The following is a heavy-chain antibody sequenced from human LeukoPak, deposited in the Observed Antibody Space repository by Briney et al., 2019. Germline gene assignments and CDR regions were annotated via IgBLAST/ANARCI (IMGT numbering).Heavy chain of an antibody. Sequence: SETLSLTCTVSGGSISSYYWSWIRQPPGKGLEWIGYIYYSGSTNYNPSLKSRVTISVDTSKNQFSLKLSSVTAADTAVYYCARNLYGGNLNCFDYWGQGTLVTVSS. D-gene: IGHD4-23*01. CDR3: ARNLYGGNLNCFDY. J-gene: IGHJ4*02. CDR1: GGSISSYY. CDR2: IYYSGST. V-gene: IGHV4-59*01.